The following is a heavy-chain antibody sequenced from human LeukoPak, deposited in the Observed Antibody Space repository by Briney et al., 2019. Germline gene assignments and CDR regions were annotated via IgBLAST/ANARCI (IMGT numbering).Heavy chain of an antibody. V-gene: IGHV1-8*01. D-gene: IGHD6-13*01. Sequence: ASVKVSCKASGYTFTSYDINWVRQATGQGLEWMGWMNPNSGNTGYAQKFQGRVTMTRNTSISTAYMELSNLRSEDTAVYYCARAGSAAAGTFWFDPWGQGTLVTVSS. CDR3: ARAGSAAAGTFWFDP. CDR1: GYTFTSYD. CDR2: MNPNSGNT. J-gene: IGHJ5*02.